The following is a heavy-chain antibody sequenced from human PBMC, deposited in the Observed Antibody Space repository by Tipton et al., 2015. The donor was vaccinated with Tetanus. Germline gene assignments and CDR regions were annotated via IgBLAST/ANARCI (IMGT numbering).Heavy chain of an antibody. J-gene: IGHJ6*02. CDR2: IYSGGTT. V-gene: IGHV3-53*01. D-gene: IGHD3-22*01. CDR3: AKYDSSGFGGYYGLDV. CDR1: GFTVSSNF. Sequence: SLRLSCAASGFTVSSNFMTWVRQAPGEGLEWVSIIYSGGTTYYADSVKGRFTISRDNSRNTLYLQMSSLRAEDTAVYYCAKYDSSGFGGYYGLDVWGQGTTVTVS.